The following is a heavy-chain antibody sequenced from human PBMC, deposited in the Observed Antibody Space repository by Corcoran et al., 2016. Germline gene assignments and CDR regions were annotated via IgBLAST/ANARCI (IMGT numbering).Heavy chain of an antibody. CDR2: ISSSSSTI. CDR1: GFTLSSYS. CDR3: ARDPGYYYGSGSRISGFYVDY. V-gene: IGHV3-48*02. D-gene: IGHD3-10*01. Sequence: VQLVESGGGLVQPGGSLRLYCAASGFTLSSYSMNWVRPAPGKGLEWVSYISSSSSTIYYADSVKGRFTISRDTAKNSLYMQRNSLGDEDTGGYDWARDPGYYYGSGSRISGFYVDYWGQGTRVTVSS. J-gene: IGHJ4*02.